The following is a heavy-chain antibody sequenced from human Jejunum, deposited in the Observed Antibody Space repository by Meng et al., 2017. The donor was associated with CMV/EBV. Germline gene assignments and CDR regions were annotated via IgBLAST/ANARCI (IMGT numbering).Heavy chain of an antibody. CDR3: ARDYSVHGWNEYFDP. Sequence: SVSTCAYYWASIRQAPGKRLEWSAGVFYSGTTYYKPSLKSRVTMSVDTSRNQFSLNSYSMTAAETAVYYCARDYSVHGWNEYFDPLGPGTLVTVSS. CDR1: SVSTCAYY. J-gene: IGHJ5*02. CDR2: VFYSGTT. D-gene: IGHD1-1*01. V-gene: IGHV4-39*07.